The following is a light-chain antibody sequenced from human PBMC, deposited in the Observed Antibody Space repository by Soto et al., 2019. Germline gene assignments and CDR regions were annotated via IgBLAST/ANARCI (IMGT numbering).Light chain of an antibody. CDR2: EVS. CDR3: SSDAGSNRWV. CDR1: SSDVGGYNY. Sequence: QSALTQPPSASGAPGQSVTISCTGTSSDVGGYNYVSWYQQHPGKAPKLMIYEVSKRPSGVPDRFSGSKSGNTASLTVAGLDAEDEADYYCSSDAGSNRWVFGGGTKLTVL. V-gene: IGLV2-8*01. J-gene: IGLJ3*02.